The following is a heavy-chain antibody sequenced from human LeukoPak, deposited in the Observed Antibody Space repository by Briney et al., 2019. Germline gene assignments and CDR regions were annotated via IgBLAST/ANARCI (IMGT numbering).Heavy chain of an antibody. D-gene: IGHD6-19*01. V-gene: IGHV4-4*07. CDR1: GGSVNTYY. J-gene: IGHJ4*02. CDR3: ARLRRDINDWYADDC. CDR2: ISITEGT. Sequence: PSETLSLTCSVSGGSVNTYYWSWIRQCAGKGLEWMWRISITEGTNYNPSLKSRVSMSVDASKNQVSLQLGSVTAADTAVYYCARLRRDINDWYADDCWGQGTLVTVSS.